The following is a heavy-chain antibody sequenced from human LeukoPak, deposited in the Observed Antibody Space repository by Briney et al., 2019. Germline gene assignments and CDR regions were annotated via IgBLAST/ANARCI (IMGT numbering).Heavy chain of an antibody. Sequence: GESLKISCKGSGCSFTTHWIGWVRQMPGKGLEWMGIIYPGDSDTRYTPSFEGHVTISVDKSLNTAYLQWSSLKASDTAMYFCARLCREQLLPPDYWGQGTLVTVSS. CDR3: ARLCREQLLPPDY. CDR1: GCSFTTHW. D-gene: IGHD1-26*01. CDR2: IYPGDSDT. J-gene: IGHJ4*02. V-gene: IGHV5-51*01.